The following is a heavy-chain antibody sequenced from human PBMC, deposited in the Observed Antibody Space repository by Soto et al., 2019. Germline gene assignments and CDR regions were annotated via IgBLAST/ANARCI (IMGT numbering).Heavy chain of an antibody. J-gene: IGHJ4*02. CDR1: GGTFSSYA. CDR2: IIPIFGPA. CDR3: ASPSIAVAGYYLDY. Sequence: QVQLVQSGAEVKKPGSSVKVSCKASGGTFSSYAISWVRQAPGQGLEWMGGIIPIFGPANYALKFQDRVTITADESTSTAYMELGSLRSEDTAVYYCASPSIAVAGYYLDYWGQGTRVTVSS. D-gene: IGHD6-19*01. V-gene: IGHV1-69*12.